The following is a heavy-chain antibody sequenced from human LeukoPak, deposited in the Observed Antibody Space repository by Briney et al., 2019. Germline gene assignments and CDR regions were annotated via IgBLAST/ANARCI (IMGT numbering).Heavy chain of an antibody. CDR1: GFTFSSYG. CDR3: AKPRDIDSWAFDV. D-gene: IGHD2-15*01. Sequence: GGSLRLSCAASGFTFSSYGMHWVRQAPGKGLEWVAVIWNDGSNKYYADSVKGRLTISRDNSKNTLNLQMNSLRTEDTAVFYCAKPRDIDSWAFDVWGQGTMVTVSS. V-gene: IGHV3-30*02. CDR2: IWNDGSNK. J-gene: IGHJ3*01.